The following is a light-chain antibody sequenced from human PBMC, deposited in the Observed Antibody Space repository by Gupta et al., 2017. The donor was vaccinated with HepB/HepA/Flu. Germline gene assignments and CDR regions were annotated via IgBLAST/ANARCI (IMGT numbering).Light chain of an antibody. J-gene: IGKJ4*02. V-gene: IGKV2-30*01. CDR1: QNLLFSDGNTF. CDR2: RVS. CDR3: EQGKHWPRS. Sequence: DAVLTQSPLSLPVTLGQSASISCRSSQNLLFSDGNTFLHWFQQRPGQSPRRLIYRVSNRDSGVPDRFSGSGSGTDFTLKISRVEAEDIGVYYCEQGKHWPRSFGGGTKVEFK.